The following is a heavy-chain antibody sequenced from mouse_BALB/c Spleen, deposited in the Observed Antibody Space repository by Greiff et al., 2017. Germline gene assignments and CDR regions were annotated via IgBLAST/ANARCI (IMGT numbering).Heavy chain of an antibody. CDR3: ARSDSLLRVMDY. J-gene: IGHJ4*01. CDR1: GYAFTNYL. Sequence: QVQLQQSGAELVRPGTSVKVSCKASGYAFTNYLIEWVKQRPGQGLEWIGVINPGSGGTNYNEKFKGKATLTADKSSSTAYMQLSSLTSDDSAVYFCARSDSLLRVMDYWGQGTSVTVAS. D-gene: IGHD1-2*01. V-gene: IGHV1-54*01. CDR2: INPGSGGT.